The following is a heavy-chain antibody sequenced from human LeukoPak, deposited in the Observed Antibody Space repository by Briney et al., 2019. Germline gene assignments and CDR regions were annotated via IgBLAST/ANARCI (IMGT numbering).Heavy chain of an antibody. CDR2: MNPNSGNT. CDR1: GYTFTSCD. CDR3: TRGSSGRRDN. Sequence: ASLKVSCKASGYTFTSCDINWVRQATGQGLEWMGWMNPNSGNTGYGQSFQGRITMTRDISMGTAYMELSNLTSEDTAIYYCTRGSSGRRDNWGQGTVVTV. J-gene: IGHJ1*01. D-gene: IGHD6-19*01. V-gene: IGHV1-8*01.